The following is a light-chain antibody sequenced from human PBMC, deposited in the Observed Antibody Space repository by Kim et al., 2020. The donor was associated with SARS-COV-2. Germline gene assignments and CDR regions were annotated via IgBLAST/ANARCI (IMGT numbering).Light chain of an antibody. J-gene: IGKJ2*01. CDR3: PQSYRPPYT. Sequence: STSGGDRVPITCRESQSIRIYFNCYPQKPERAPELLICAASSLQSGVPSRFSGSRSVTVFSLPIRSLPPKDFASYHSPQSYRPPYTFGKEPKLDI. CDR1: QSIRIY. CDR2: AAS. V-gene: IGKV1-39*01.